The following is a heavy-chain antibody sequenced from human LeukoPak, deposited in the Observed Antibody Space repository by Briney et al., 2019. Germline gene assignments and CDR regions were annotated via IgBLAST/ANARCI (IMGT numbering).Heavy chain of an antibody. CDR1: GGSISSYY. CDR2: IYYSGST. CDR3: ARGRGATDY. D-gene: IGHD1-26*01. J-gene: IGHJ4*02. V-gene: IGHV4-59*01. Sequence: SETLSLTCTVSGGSISSYYWSWIRQPPGKGLEWIGYIYYSGSTNYNPSLKSRVTISVDTSKNQFSLKLSSVTAADTAVYYCARGRGATDYWGQGTLVTVSS.